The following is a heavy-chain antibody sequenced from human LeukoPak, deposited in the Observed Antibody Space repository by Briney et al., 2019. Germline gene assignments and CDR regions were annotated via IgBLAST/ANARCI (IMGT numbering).Heavy chain of an antibody. CDR3: ARGMVRGVIGGGAFDI. CDR2: IIPIFGTA. J-gene: IGHJ3*02. V-gene: IGHV1-69*06. D-gene: IGHD3-10*01. Sequence: SVKVSCKASGGTFSNYGISWVRQAPGQGLEWMGGIIPIFGTANYAQKFQDRVPITADKSTSTAYMELSSLRSEDTAVYYCARGMVRGVIGGGAFDIWGQGTMATVSS. CDR1: GGTFSNYG.